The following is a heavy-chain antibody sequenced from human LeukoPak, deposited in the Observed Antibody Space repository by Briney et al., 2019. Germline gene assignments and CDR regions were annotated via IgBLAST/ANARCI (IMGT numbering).Heavy chain of an antibody. CDR2: IYYSGST. V-gene: IGHV4-61*08. D-gene: IGHD6-25*01. J-gene: IGHJ6*02. CDR1: GGSISSGDYY. CDR3: ARDHRRRYYYYGMDV. Sequence: SETLSLTCTVSGGSISSGDYYWSWIRQPPGKGLEWIGYIYYSGSTNYNPSLKSRVTISVDTSKNQFSLKLSSVTAADTAVYYCARDHRRRYYYYGMDVWGQGTTVTVSS.